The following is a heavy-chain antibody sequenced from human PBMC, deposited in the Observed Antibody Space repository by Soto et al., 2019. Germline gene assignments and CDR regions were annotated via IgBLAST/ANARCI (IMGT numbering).Heavy chain of an antibody. Sequence: GGSLRLSCAASGFTFSSYSMNWVRQATGKGLEWVSYISSSSSTIYYADSVKGRFTISRDNAKNSLYLQMNSLRAEDTAVYYCARSGTRTDYYYGMDVWGQGTTVTVSS. V-gene: IGHV3-48*01. CDR3: ARSGTRTDYYYGMDV. J-gene: IGHJ6*02. D-gene: IGHD1-26*01. CDR2: ISSSSSTI. CDR1: GFTFSSYS.